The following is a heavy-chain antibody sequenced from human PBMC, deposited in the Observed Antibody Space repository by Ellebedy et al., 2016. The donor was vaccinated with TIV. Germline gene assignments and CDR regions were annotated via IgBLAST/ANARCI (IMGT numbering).Heavy chain of an antibody. J-gene: IGHJ4*01. CDR1: GGSFTGYY. Sequence: SETLSLTCAVYGGSFTGYYYSWIRQPPGKGLEWIGEINQSGSATYNPSLKGRVTISADMSKNQFSLRLTSVTAADTAVYYCAEGRSGWYYFDYWGHGTLVTVSS. CDR2: INQSGSA. CDR3: AEGRSGWYYFDY. D-gene: IGHD6-19*01. V-gene: IGHV4-34*01.